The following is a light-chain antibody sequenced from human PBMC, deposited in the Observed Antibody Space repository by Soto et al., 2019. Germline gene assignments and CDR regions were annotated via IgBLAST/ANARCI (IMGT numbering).Light chain of an antibody. J-gene: IGKJ1*01. V-gene: IGKV3-20*01. CDR2: AAT. CDR3: QQYGSSPQT. CDR1: QSVSNNY. Sequence: EIELTQSPGTLSLSPGERATLSCRASQSVSNNYLGWYQQKRGQARRLLICAATTRATGTPARFSGSGSGTDFPLTISRLEPEDFAVYCCQQYGSSPQTFGQGTKVDIK.